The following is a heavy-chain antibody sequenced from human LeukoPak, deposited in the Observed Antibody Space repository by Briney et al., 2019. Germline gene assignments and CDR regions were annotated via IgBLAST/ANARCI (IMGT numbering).Heavy chain of an antibody. CDR2: ISAYNGNT. Sequence: RASVKVSCKASGYTFTSYGISWVRQAPGQGLEWMGWISAYNGNTNYAQKLQGRVTMTTDTSTSTAYMELRSLRSDDTAVYYCARDPDLGYCSGGSCRLDFDYWGQGTLVTVSS. D-gene: IGHD2-15*01. J-gene: IGHJ4*02. CDR3: ARDPDLGYCSGGSCRLDFDY. CDR1: GYTFTSYG. V-gene: IGHV1-18*01.